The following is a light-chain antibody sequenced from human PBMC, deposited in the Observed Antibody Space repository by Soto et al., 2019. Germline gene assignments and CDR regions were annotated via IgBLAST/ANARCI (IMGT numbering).Light chain of an antibody. CDR2: AAS. Sequence: IQLTHSPSSLSASILDRVTITFRASRDISDSLAWYQQEPGKAPKLLIFAASSLHIGVPSRFSGSGSGTIFTLTISSLQPEDFATYYCQHLNAFPHVTFGPGTKVDIK. CDR3: QHLNAFPHVT. J-gene: IGKJ3*01. V-gene: IGKV1-9*01. CDR1: RDISDS.